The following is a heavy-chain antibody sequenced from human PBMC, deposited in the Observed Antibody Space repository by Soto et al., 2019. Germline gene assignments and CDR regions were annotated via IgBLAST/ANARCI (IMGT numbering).Heavy chain of an antibody. CDR3: AITYYDFWSGYYYYYMDV. CDR1: GYTFPSNA. Sequence: GASWKVACKASGYTFPSNAMEWVRQAPGQRLEWMGWMNAGNGNTGYAQKLQGRVTMTRNTSISPAYMELSSLRSEDTAVYYCAITYYDFWSGYYYYYMDVWGKGTTVTVSS. J-gene: IGHJ6*03. CDR2: MNAGNGNT. V-gene: IGHV1-8*02. D-gene: IGHD3-3*01.